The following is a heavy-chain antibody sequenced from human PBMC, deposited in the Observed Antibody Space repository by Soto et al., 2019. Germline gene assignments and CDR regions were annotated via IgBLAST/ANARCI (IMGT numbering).Heavy chain of an antibody. D-gene: IGHD6-13*01. CDR3: ARGTYRSKTDFDY. J-gene: IGHJ4*02. CDR1: GFTFDDHA. V-gene: IGHV3-9*01. Sequence: GGSLRLSCVASGFTFDDHAMHWVRQLPGKGLEWVSGISWSSSNRRYADSVKGRFTISRDNAKNSLYLQMTSLRAEDTAVYYCARGTYRSKTDFDYWGQGTLVTVSS. CDR2: ISWSSSNR.